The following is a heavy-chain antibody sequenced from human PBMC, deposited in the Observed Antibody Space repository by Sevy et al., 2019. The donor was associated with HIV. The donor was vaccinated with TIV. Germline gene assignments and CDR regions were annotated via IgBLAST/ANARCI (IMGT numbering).Heavy chain of an antibody. Sequence: GGSLRLSCAASGSTFSNYAMHWVRQTPDRGLEWVAVVSYDGADTSYADSVKGRFTVSRDNSKRTLYLQMNSLRVDDSAVYFCARFPPQRAFDIWGQGTTVTVSS. CDR1: GSTFSNYA. CDR3: ARFPPQRAFDI. V-gene: IGHV3-30*04. J-gene: IGHJ3*02. CDR2: VSYDGADT.